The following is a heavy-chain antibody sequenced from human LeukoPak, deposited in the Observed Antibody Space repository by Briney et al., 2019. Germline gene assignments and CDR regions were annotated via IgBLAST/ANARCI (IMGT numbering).Heavy chain of an antibody. V-gene: IGHV4-59*01. Sequence: SQTLSLTCTVSGGSLSSYYWSWIRQPPGKRLEWIGYIYYSGSTNYNPSLKSRVTISVDTSKNQFSLKLSSVTAADTAVYYCARGTGYGLYYYYMDVWGKGTTVTISS. D-gene: IGHD1-14*01. J-gene: IGHJ6*03. CDR3: ARGTGYGLYYYYMDV. CDR2: IYYSGST. CDR1: GGSLSSYY.